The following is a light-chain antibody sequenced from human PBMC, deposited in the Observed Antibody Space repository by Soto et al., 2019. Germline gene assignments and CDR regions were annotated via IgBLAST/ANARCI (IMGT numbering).Light chain of an antibody. CDR1: QSISSW. J-gene: IGKJ1*01. Sequence: SQSISSWLAWYQQKPGKAPKHLIYKASSLESGVPSSFSGSGSGTEFTLTISSLQPDDFATYYCQQYNSYPRTFGQGTKVDIK. CDR2: KAS. V-gene: IGKV1-5*03. CDR3: QQYNSYPRT.